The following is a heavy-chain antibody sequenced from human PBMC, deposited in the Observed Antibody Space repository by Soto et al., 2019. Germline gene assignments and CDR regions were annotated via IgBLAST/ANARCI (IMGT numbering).Heavy chain of an antibody. D-gene: IGHD6-6*01. Sequence: GGSLILSCAASGFTFSSYAMIWVRQAPGKGLEWVSYISSSSSTIYYADSVKGRFTISRDNAKNSLYLQMNSLRDEDTAVYYCARPEYSSSSYGMDVWGQGTTVTVSS. CDR3: ARPEYSSSSYGMDV. CDR1: GFTFSSYA. V-gene: IGHV3-48*02. J-gene: IGHJ6*02. CDR2: ISSSSSTI.